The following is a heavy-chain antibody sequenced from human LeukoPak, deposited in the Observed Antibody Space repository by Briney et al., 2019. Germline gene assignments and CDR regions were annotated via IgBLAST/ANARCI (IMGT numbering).Heavy chain of an antibody. CDR1: GFIFSSYA. Sequence: GGSLRLSCAASGFIFSSYAMSWVRQAPGKGLEWVSTISGTNDNTYYADSVKDRFTISRDNSKNTLYLQMNNLRVEDRAVYYCARQSGRSGWYNDYWGQGTLVTVSS. V-gene: IGHV3-23*01. CDR3: ARQSGRSGWYNDY. CDR2: ISGTNDNT. J-gene: IGHJ4*02. D-gene: IGHD6-19*01.